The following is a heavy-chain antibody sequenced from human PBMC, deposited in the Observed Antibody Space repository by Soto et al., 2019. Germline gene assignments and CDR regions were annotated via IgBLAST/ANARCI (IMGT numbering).Heavy chain of an antibody. V-gene: IGHV4-59*01. CDR2: VSYSGAT. CDR3: ATGMATYFWYFDL. D-gene: IGHD5-12*01. CDR1: GGSISRNY. Sequence: QVQLQESGPGLVKPSETLSLTCTVSGGSISRNYWSWIRQPPGKGMEWIGYVSYSGATKCNPSLESRVTISVDTSKNQFSLKLSSVTAADTAVYYCATGMATYFWYFDLWGRGTRVKVSS. J-gene: IGHJ2*01.